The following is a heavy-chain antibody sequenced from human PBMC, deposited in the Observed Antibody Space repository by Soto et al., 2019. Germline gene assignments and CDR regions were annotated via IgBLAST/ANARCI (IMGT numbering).Heavy chain of an antibody. CDR2: IGSSSSYT. V-gene: IGHV3-11*05. Sequence: QVPLVESGGDLVKPGGSLRLSYAASGFPFSDYYMSWIRQAPGKGLEWVSSIGSSSSYTNYADSVKGRFTISRDNAKNSLYLQMNSLRAEDTAVYYCARRRPTGYYNYWGQGTLVTVSA. CDR1: GFPFSDYY. D-gene: IGHD3-9*01. J-gene: IGHJ4*02. CDR3: ARRRPTGYYNY.